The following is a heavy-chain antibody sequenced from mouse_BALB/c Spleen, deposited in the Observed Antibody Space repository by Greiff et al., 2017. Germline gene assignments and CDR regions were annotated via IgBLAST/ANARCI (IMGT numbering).Heavy chain of an antibody. CDR2: ISSGGST. D-gene: IGHD1-1*01. CDR3: ARVYYCSSYHY. J-gene: IGHJ2*01. CDR1: GFTFSSYA. V-gene: IGHV5-6-5*01. Sequence: EVKLMESGGGLVKPGGSLKLSCAASGFTFSSYAMSWVRQTPEKRLEWVASISSGGSTYYPDSVKGRFTISRDNARNILYLQMSSLRSEDTAMYYCARVYYCSSYHYWGQGTTLTVSS.